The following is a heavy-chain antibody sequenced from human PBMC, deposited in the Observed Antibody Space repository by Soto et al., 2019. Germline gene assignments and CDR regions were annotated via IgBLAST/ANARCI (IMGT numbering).Heavy chain of an antibody. D-gene: IGHD1-26*01. CDR1: GGTFSSYA. CDR3: GGSYNPGNYY. CDR2: IIPIFGTA. J-gene: IGHJ4*02. Sequence: QVQLVQSGAEVKKPGYSVRVSCKDSGGTFSSYAISWVRQAPGQGLEWMGGIIPIFGTANYAQKFQGRVTITADESTSTAYMELSSLRSEDTAVYYCGGSYNPGNYYWGQGTLVTVSS. V-gene: IGHV1-69*12.